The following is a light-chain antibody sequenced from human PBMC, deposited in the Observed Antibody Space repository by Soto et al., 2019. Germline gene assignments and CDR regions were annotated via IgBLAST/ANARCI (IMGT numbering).Light chain of an antibody. CDR3: MQSLQTPRT. V-gene: IGKV2-28*01. J-gene: IGKJ1*01. CDR2: LGS. Sequence: DLVLTQSPLSLPVTPGEPASLSCRSSQSLLGSGGHNYLDWYVQKPGQSPQFVIFLGSHRPSGVPDRISGSGSGTDFTLKISRVEAEDGGVYFCMQSLQTPRTFGQGTRAEI. CDR1: QSLLGSGGHNY.